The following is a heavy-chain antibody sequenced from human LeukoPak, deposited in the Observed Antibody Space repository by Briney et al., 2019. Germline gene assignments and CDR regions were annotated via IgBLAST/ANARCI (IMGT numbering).Heavy chain of an antibody. V-gene: IGHV3-11*01. CDR2: ISSSGSTI. D-gene: IGHD6-13*01. CDR1: GVSISSSYSY. Sequence: LSLTCTVSGVSISSSYSYWGWIRQPPGMELEWVSYISSSGSTIYYADSVKGRFTISRDNAKDSLYLQMNSLRAEDTAVYYCARFHWFPSRMHSRPDYYFDYWGQGTLVTVSS. J-gene: IGHJ4*02. CDR3: ARFHWFPSRMHSRPDYYFDY.